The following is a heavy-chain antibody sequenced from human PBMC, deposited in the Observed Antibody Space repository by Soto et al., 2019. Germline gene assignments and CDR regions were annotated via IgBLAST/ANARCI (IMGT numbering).Heavy chain of an antibody. CDR3: ASSGYCTNGVCYTQFDP. CDR2: IDYSGST. CDR1: GGSISSGDYY. V-gene: IGHV4-30-4*01. J-gene: IGHJ5*02. Sequence: QVQLQESGPGLVKPSQTLSLTCTVSGGSISSGDYYWSWIRQPPGKGLEWIGYIDYSGSTYYNPSLKSRVTISVDTSKNQFSLKLSSVTAADTAVYYCASSGYCTNGVCYTQFDPWGQGTLVTVSS. D-gene: IGHD2-8*01.